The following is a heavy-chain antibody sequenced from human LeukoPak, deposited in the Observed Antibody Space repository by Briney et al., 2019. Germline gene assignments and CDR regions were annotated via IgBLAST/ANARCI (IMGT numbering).Heavy chain of an antibody. CDR2: ISYDGSNK. Sequence: GGSLRLSCAASGFTFSSYAMHWVRQAPGKGLEWVAVISYDGSNKYYADSVKGRFTISRDNSKNTLYLQMNSLRAEDTAVYYCAKWDQYYDFWSGYSTYYYGMDVWGQGTTVTVSS. D-gene: IGHD3-3*01. V-gene: IGHV3-30-3*01. CDR1: GFTFSSYA. CDR3: AKWDQYYDFWSGYSTYYYGMDV. J-gene: IGHJ6*02.